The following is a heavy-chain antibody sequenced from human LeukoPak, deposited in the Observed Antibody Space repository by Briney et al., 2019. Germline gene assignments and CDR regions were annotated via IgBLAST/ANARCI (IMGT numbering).Heavy chain of an antibody. J-gene: IGHJ4*02. CDR3: ARGGGWYFDY. Sequence: GASLRLSCAASGFTFSSYWMNWVRQAPGKGLEWVANIKEDGSDKYYVDSVKGRFTISRDNAKNSLYLQMNSLRAEDTAVYYCARGGGWYFDYWGQGTLVTVSS. V-gene: IGHV3-7*01. D-gene: IGHD6-19*01. CDR2: IKEDGSDK. CDR1: GFTFSSYW.